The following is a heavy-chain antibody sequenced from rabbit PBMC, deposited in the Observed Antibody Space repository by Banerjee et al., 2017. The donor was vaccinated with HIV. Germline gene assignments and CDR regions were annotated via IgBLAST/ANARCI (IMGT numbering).Heavy chain of an antibody. D-gene: IGHD2-1*01. Sequence: QEQLEESGGDLVKPEGSLTLTCKASGFDFSSSYWICWIRQAPGKVLEWIGCIYTGDDDTNYATWAKGRFTISKTASTVDLRMTSLTAADTATYFCARAGGYRDFGLWGQGTLSPS. J-gene: IGHJ3*01. V-gene: IGHV1S45*01. CDR1: GFDFSSSYW. CDR2: IYTGDDDT. CDR3: ARAGGYRDFGL.